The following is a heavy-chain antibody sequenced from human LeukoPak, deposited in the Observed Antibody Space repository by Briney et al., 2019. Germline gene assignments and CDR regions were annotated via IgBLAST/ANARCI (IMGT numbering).Heavy chain of an antibody. CDR2: VLDNVRT. D-gene: IGHD5-18*01. Sequence: SETLSLTCTVSGGPISSHYWSWVRQPPGKGLEWIGYVLDNVRTKDNPSLNSRFTLSADTSKNQFSLRLTSVTAADTAVYYCATIKRGNIFGFFDFWGQGILVTVSS. CDR1: GGPISSHY. V-gene: IGHV4-59*11. J-gene: IGHJ4*02. CDR3: ATIKRGNIFGFFDF.